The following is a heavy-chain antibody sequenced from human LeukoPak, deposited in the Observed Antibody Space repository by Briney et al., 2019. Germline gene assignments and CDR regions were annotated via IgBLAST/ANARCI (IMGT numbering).Heavy chain of an antibody. CDR3: AKVSDYSYYYYMDV. Sequence: GGSLRLSCAASGFTFADYAMSWVRQAPGKGLEWVSGISGSGGSTYYADSVKGRFTVSRDNFKNTLFLQVNSLRAEDTAVYYCAKVSDYSYYYYMDVWGKGTTVTVSS. CDR1: GFTFADYA. V-gene: IGHV3-23*01. CDR2: ISGSGGST. J-gene: IGHJ6*03.